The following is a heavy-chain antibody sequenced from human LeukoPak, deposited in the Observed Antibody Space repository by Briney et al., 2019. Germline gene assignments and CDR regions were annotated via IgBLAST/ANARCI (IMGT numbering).Heavy chain of an antibody. CDR3: ATGRDGYNSEYFQH. J-gene: IGHJ1*01. Sequence: VRQAPGQGLEWMGMFNPSGGSTKYAQKFQGRVTMTRDTSTSTVYMELSSLRSEDTAVYFCATGRDGYNSEYFQHWGQGTLVTVSS. D-gene: IGHD5-24*01. CDR2: FNPSGGST. V-gene: IGHV1-46*01.